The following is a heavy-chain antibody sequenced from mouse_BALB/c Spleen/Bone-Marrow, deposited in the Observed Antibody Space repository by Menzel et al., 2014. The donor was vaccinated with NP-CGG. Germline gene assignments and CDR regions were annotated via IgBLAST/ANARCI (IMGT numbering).Heavy chain of an antibody. CDR3: AKGGNYRYDCAY. CDR1: GYTFTSYV. Sequence: VQLQQSGPELVKPGASVKMSCKASGYTFTSYVMHWVKQKPGQGLEWIGYINPYNDGTKYNEKFKGMATLTSDRSSSTAYMELSSLTSEDSAVYYCAKGGNYRYDCAYWGHAPTLTVSS. J-gene: IGHJ2*01. D-gene: IGHD2-14*01. V-gene: IGHV1-14*01. CDR2: INPYNDGT.